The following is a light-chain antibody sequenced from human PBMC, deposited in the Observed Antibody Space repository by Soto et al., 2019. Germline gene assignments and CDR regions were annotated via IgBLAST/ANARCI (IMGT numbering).Light chain of an antibody. V-gene: IGKV1-5*03. CDR3: QHMRT. J-gene: IGKJ1*01. CDR1: QTISSW. CDR2: KAS. Sequence: DIQMTQSPSTLSGSFGDRVTITCRASQTISSWLAWYQQKPVKAPKLLIYKASTLKSGVPSRFSGSGSGTEFSLTISSLQPDDFGSYYCQHMRTFGQGTKVDIK.